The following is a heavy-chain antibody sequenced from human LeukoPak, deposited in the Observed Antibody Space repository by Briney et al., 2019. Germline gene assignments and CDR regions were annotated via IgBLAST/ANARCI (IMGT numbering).Heavy chain of an antibody. CDR2: IYYSGST. V-gene: IGHV4-59*01. J-gene: IGHJ5*02. CDR3: ARDLSFGVVTMPWFDP. D-gene: IGHD3-3*01. CDR1: GGSISSYY. Sequence: SETLSLTCTVSGGSISSYYWGWIRQPPGKGLEWIGYIYYSGSTNYNPSLKSRVTISVDTSKNQFSLKLSSVTAADTAVYYCARDLSFGVVTMPWFDPWGQGTLVTVSS.